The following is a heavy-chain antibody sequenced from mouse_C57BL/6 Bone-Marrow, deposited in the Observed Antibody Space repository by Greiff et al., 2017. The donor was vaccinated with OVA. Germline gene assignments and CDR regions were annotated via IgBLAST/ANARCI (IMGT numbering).Heavy chain of an antibody. CDR2: IDPSDSYT. CDR3: ASSGYYGSSYNAMDY. CDR1: GYTFTSYW. J-gene: IGHJ4*01. D-gene: IGHD1-1*01. Sequence: QVQLKQPGAELVMPGASVKLSCKASGYTFTSYWMHWVKQRPGQGLEWIGEIDPSDSYTNYNQKFKGKSTLTVDKSSSTAYMQLSSLTSEDSAVYYCASSGYYGSSYNAMDYWGQGTSVTVSS. V-gene: IGHV1-69*01.